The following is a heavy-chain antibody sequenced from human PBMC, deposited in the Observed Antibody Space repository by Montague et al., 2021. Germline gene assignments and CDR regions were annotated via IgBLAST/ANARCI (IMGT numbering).Heavy chain of an antibody. CDR2: IYYSGNS. J-gene: IGHJ5*02. CDR1: GASITSNIYY. CDR3: ARVFSSWYVGWFDP. D-gene: IGHD6-13*01. Sequence: SETLSLTCTVSGASITSNIYYWGWIRQSPGKGLAWIGSIYYSGNSFYQPSLKSRITMAVDTSKNQSSLKLSSVTAADTAIYYCARVFSSWYVGWFDPWGQGTLVTVSS. V-gene: IGHV4-39*07.